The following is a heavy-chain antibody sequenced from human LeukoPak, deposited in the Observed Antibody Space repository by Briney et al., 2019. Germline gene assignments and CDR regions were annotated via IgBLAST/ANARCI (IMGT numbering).Heavy chain of an antibody. CDR3: ASLQNVDTAMVPPY. J-gene: IGHJ4*02. V-gene: IGHV1-69*04. Sequence: SVKVSCKASGGTFSSYAISWVRQAPGQGLEWMGRIIPILGIANYAQKFQGRVTITADKSTSTAYMELSSLRSEDTAVYYCASLQNVDTAMVPPYWGQGTLVTVSS. D-gene: IGHD5-18*01. CDR2: IIPILGIA. CDR1: GGTFSSYA.